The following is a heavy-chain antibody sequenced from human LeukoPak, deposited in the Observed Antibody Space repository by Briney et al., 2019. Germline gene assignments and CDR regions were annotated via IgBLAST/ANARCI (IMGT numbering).Heavy chain of an antibody. V-gene: IGHV1-18*01. CDR3: ARDGPDYGDYINFDY. CDR2: ISAYNGKT. J-gene: IGHJ4*02. CDR1: GYTFTSYG. Sequence: ASVKVSCKASGYTFTSYGITWVRQAPGQGLEWVAWISAYNGKTNYAQRFQGRVTMTTDTSTSTAYMELRSLRSDDTAVYYCARDGPDYGDYINFDYWGQGTLVTVSS. D-gene: IGHD4-17*01.